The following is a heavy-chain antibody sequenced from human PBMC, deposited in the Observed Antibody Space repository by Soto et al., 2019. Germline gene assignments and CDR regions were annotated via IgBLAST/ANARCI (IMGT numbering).Heavy chain of an antibody. CDR1: GYNFAGYW. Sequence: GESLKISCKGSGYNFAGYWIAWVRQMPGKGLELMGIIYPSDSDTRYRPSFQGQVTISADKSISSAYLQWSSLGASDTAMYYCARGGVSTRTFDYWGQGTPVTVSS. J-gene: IGHJ4*02. V-gene: IGHV5-51*01. CDR3: ARGGVSTRTFDY. D-gene: IGHD3-3*01. CDR2: IYPSDSDT.